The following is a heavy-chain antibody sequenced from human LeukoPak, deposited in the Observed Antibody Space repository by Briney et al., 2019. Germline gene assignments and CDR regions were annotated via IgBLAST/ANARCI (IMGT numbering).Heavy chain of an antibody. CDR2: ISGSGGST. CDR3: ASLYYYDSSGYYPYYYYMDV. Sequence: GGSLRLSCAASGFTFNNFAMSWVRQAPGKGLEWVSAISGSGGSTYYADSVKGRFTISRDNSKNTLYLQMNSLRAEDTAVYYCASLYYYDSSGYYPYYYYMDVWGKGTTVTVSS. CDR1: GFTFNNFA. D-gene: IGHD3-22*01. J-gene: IGHJ6*03. V-gene: IGHV3-23*01.